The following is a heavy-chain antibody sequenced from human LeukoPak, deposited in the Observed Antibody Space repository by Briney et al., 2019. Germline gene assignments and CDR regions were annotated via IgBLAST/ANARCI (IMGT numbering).Heavy chain of an antibody. CDR3: ARRQTYFDY. V-gene: IGHV4-59*08. Sequence: SETLSLTCTVSGGSISPYFWCWIRQPPGQGLELIGYIYYSGSTNYNPSLTSRVTISVDTSKNQFSLKLSSVTAADTAVYYCARRQTYFDYWGQGTLVTVSS. CDR1: GGSISPYF. J-gene: IGHJ4*02. CDR2: IYYSGST.